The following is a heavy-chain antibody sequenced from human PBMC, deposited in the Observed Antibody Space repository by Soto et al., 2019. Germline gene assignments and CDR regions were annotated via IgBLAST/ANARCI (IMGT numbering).Heavy chain of an antibody. CDR3: TSRYYYDSGGYHPAQYFDY. CDR2: IRSKANSYAT. D-gene: IGHD3-22*01. Sequence: GGSLRLSCAASGFTFSDSAMHWVRQASGKGLEWVGRIRSKANSYATAYAASVNGRFTISRDDSKNTAYLQMNSLKTEDTAVYYCTSRYYYDSGGYHPAQYFDYWGQGTLVTVSS. CDR1: GFTFSDSA. V-gene: IGHV3-73*01. J-gene: IGHJ4*02.